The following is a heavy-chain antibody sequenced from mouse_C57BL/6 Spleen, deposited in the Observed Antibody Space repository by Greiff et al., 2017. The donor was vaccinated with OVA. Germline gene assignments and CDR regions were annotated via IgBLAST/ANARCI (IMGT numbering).Heavy chain of an antibody. V-gene: IGHV2-2*01. CDR3: ARADYGSFYYFDY. Sequence: VQLQESGPGLVQPSQSLSITCTVSGFSLTSYGVHWVRQSPGKGLEWLGVIWSGGSTDYTAAFISRLSISKDNSKSQVFFKMSSLQADDTSIYYCARADYGSFYYFDYWGQGTTLTVSS. J-gene: IGHJ2*01. CDR2: IWSGGST. CDR1: GFSLTSYG. D-gene: IGHD1-1*01.